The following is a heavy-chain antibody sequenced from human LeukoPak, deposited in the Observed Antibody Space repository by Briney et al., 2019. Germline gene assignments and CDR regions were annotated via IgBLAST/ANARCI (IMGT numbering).Heavy chain of an antibody. CDR3: ARGSIVGATFDYFDY. CDR1: GYTFSDYH. Sequence: ASVKVSCKASGYTFSDYHMHWVRKAPGQGLEWMGWINPNSGGTNYAQKFQGRVTMTRDTSISTAYMDLSRLRSDDTAVYYCARGSIVGATFDYFDYWGQGTLVTVSS. D-gene: IGHD1-26*01. J-gene: IGHJ4*02. V-gene: IGHV1-2*02. CDR2: INPNSGGT.